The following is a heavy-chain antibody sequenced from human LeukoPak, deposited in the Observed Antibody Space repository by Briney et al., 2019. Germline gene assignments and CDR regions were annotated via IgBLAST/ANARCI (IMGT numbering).Heavy chain of an antibody. CDR3: ASVGTEAGTITAFDI. CDR1: GYTLTELS. Sequence: ASVKVSCKVSGYTLTELSMHWVRQAPGKGLEWMGGFDPEDGETIYAQKFQGRVTMTEDTSTDTAYMELSSLRSEDTAVYYCASVGTEAGTITAFDIWGQGTMVTVSS. CDR2: FDPEDGET. V-gene: IGHV1-24*01. D-gene: IGHD6-19*01. J-gene: IGHJ3*02.